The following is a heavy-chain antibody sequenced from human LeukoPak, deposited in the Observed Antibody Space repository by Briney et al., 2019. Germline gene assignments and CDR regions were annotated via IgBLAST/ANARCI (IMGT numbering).Heavy chain of an antibody. D-gene: IGHD3-22*01. CDR1: GGSISSYY. CDR2: IYTSGST. CDR3: ARRDPPYDYYDSSGYPVEAFDI. J-gene: IGHJ3*02. V-gene: IGHV4-4*07. Sequence: PSETLSLSCTVSGGSISSYYSSWIRQPAGKGLEWIGRIYTSGSTKYNPSLKSRATMSVATTKNQFSLKLSSVTAAATAVYYCARRDPPYDYYDSSGYPVEAFDIWGQGTMVTVSS.